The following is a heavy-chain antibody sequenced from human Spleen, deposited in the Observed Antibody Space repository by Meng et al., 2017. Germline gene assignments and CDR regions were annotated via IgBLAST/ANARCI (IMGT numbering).Heavy chain of an antibody. CDR2: INQSGST. CDR3: VRFSVAGGRGFDY. J-gene: IGHJ4*02. V-gene: IGHV4-39*02. CDR1: GGSISSSSYY. Sequence: ESLKISCTVSGGSISSSSYYWGWIRQPPGKGLEWIGDINQSGSTIYNPSLQSRLTMSVDTSKNHFSLNLSSVTAADTALYYCVRFSVAGGRGFDYWGQGTLVTVSS. D-gene: IGHD2-8*02.